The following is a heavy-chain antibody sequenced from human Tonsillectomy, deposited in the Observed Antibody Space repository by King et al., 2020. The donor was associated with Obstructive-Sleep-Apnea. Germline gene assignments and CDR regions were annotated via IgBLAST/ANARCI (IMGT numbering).Heavy chain of an antibody. Sequence: VQLVESGGGVVQPGRSLRLSCAAPGFTFSSYGMHWVRQAPGKGLEWGAIISYDVSNKYYADSVKGRFTISRDNSKNTLHLQMNSLRAEDTAVYYCSSGYVFFDYWGQGTLVTVSS. CDR1: GFTFSSYG. CDR3: SSGYVFFDY. J-gene: IGHJ4*02. V-gene: IGHV3-30*03. CDR2: ISYDVSNK. D-gene: IGHD3-22*01.